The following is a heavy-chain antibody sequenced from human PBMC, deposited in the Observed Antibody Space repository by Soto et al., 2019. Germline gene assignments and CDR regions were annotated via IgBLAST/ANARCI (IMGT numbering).Heavy chain of an antibody. V-gene: IGHV3-23*01. D-gene: IGHD2-21*01. J-gene: IGHJ4*02. CDR1: GFTFSNYA. CDR3: ENDVCGSECYSSSDS. Sequence: EVQLLESGGGLVQPGGSLRLSCAASGFTFSNYAMRWVRQAPGKGLEWVSSISGGGHTTYYADSVKGRFSISRDNSKNTLSLQMNSLRAEDTALYYCENDVCGSECYSSSDSWGQGTLVTVSP. CDR2: ISGGGHTT.